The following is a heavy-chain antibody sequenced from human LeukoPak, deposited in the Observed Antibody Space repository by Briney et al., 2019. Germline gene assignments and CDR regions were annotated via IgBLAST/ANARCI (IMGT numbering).Heavy chain of an antibody. V-gene: IGHV1-69*02. CDR3: ARGSPQQYYDILTGYYIEAFDI. J-gene: IGHJ3*02. D-gene: IGHD3-9*01. CDR2: IIPILGIA. CDR1: GGTFSSYT. Sequence: SVKVSCKASGGTFSSYTISWVRQAPGQGLEWMGRIIPILGIANYAQKFQGRVTITADKSTSTAYMELSSLRSEDTAVYYCARGSPQQYYDILTGYYIEAFDIWGQGTMATVSS.